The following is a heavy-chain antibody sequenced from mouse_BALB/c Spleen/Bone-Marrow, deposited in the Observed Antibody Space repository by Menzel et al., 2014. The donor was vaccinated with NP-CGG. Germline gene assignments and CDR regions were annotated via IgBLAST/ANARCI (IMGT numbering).Heavy chain of an antibody. Sequence: VKLMESGAELVKPGASVKLSCKASGYTFXSYYMYWVKQRPGQGLEWIGEINPSNGGTNFNEKFKSKATLTVDKSSSTAYMQLSSLTSEDSAVYYCTREGDSPFAYWGQGTLVTVSA. J-gene: IGHJ3*01. CDR3: TREGDSPFAY. CDR2: INPSNGGT. CDR1: GYTFXSYY. V-gene: IGHV1S81*02. D-gene: IGHD2-13*01.